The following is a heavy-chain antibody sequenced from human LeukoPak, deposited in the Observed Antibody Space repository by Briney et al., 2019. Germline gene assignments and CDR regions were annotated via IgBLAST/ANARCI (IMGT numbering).Heavy chain of an antibody. CDR2: INGRSGTT. J-gene: IGHJ4*02. D-gene: IGHD5-18*01. CDR1: GFTFATYG. V-gene: IGHV3-23*01. Sequence: GGSLRLSCAASGFTFATYGTSWGRQAPGQGLEWVSSINGRSGTTYYADSVGGRFTISRDISRTTLYLQMNSLRAEDSAVYYCAKGRLGYPDLYYFDYWGRGTLVTVSS. CDR3: AKGRLGYPDLYYFDY.